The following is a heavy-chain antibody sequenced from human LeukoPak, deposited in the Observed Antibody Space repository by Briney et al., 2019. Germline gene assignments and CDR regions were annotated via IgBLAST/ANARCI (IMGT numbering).Heavy chain of an antibody. V-gene: IGHV1-69*01. J-gene: IGHJ4*02. CDR3: ARDSSSGWRFDY. D-gene: IGHD6-19*01. CDR2: IIPIFGTA. CDR1: GGTFSSYA. Sequence: SVKVSCKASGGTFSSYAISWVRQAAGQGLEWMGGIIPIFGTANYAQKFQGRVTITADESTSTAYMELSSLRSEDTAVYYCARDSSSGWRFDYWGQGTLVTVSS.